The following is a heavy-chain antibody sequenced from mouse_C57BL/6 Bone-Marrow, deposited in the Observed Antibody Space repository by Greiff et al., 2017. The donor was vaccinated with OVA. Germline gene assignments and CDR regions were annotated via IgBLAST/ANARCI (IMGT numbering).Heavy chain of an antibody. D-gene: IGHD1-1*01. CDR3: TRGHGSSHWDCDV. CDR1: GFNIKDDY. CDR2: IYPENGDT. Sequence: LMESGAELVRPGASVKLSCTASGFNIKDDYMHWVTPRPEQGLEWIGWIYPENGDTEYASKFKGNALLTADTFSHTAYLQLSSLTSEDTAVYYCTRGHGSSHWDCDVWGTGTTVTVSS. V-gene: IGHV14-4*01. J-gene: IGHJ1*03.